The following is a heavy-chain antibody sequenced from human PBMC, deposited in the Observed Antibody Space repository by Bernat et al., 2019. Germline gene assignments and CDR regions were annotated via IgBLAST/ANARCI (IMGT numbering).Heavy chain of an antibody. J-gene: IGHJ4*02. CDR1: GFTFSDYW. V-gene: IGHV3-74*03. CDR3: VRDYYGYDY. Sequence: EVQLVESGGGVVQPGGSLRLSCGASGFTFSDYWMHWVRQPPGKGLVWVSQITSDGSSTTYADSVKGRFTISRDNAKNTLYLQRTGLRAEDTAVYYCVRDYYGYDYWGQGTLVTVSS. CDR2: ITSDGSST. D-gene: IGHD3-10*01.